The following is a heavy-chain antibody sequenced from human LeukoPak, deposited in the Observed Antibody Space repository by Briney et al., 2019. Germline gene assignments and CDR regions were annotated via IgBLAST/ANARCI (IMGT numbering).Heavy chain of an antibody. V-gene: IGHV1-18*04. Sequence: ASVKVSCKASGYTFTGYYMHWVRQAPGQGLEWMGWISAYNGNTNYAQKLQGRVTMTTDTSTSTAYMELRSLRSDDTAVYYCARDLERYYDLEGRSGYWGQGTLVTVSS. CDR3: ARDLERYYDLEGRSGY. D-gene: IGHD3-3*01. J-gene: IGHJ4*02. CDR1: GYTFTGYY. CDR2: ISAYNGNT.